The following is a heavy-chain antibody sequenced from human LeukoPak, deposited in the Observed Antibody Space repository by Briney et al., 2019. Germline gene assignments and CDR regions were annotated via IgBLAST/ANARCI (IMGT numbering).Heavy chain of an antibody. CDR3: ARSAPGIGSSASYYFDY. D-gene: IGHD6-6*01. Sequence: ASVKVSCKASGYSFTSNYIHWVRQAPGQGLEWMGMIYPRDGSTSYAQKFQGRVTVTRDTSTSTVHMELSGLRSGDTAVYYCARSAPGIGSSASYYFDYWGQGTLVTVSS. J-gene: IGHJ4*02. V-gene: IGHV1-46*01. CDR2: IYPRDGST. CDR1: GYSFTSNY.